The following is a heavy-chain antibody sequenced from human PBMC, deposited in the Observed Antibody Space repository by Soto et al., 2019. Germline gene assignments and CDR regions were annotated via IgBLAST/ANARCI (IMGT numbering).Heavy chain of an antibody. J-gene: IGHJ4*02. CDR1: GFTFRNYW. CDR3: ARETSADSF. CDR2: IKQDGSEK. V-gene: IGHV3-7*01. D-gene: IGHD2-21*01. Sequence: EVQLVESGGGLVQPGGSLRLSCAASGFTFRNYWMVWVRQAPEKGPEWVATIKQDGSEKYYVDSVTGRFTISRDNTKNSLYLQMNSLRAEDTALYYCARETSADSFWGQGTLVTVSS.